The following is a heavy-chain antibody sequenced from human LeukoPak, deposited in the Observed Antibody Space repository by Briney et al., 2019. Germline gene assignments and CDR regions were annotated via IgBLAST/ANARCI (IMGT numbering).Heavy chain of an antibody. D-gene: IGHD5-18*01. CDR3: ARGSYGYEGVDY. V-gene: IGHV3-33*01. CDR1: GFTFSSYG. Sequence: QPGRSLRLSCAASGFTFSSYGMHWVRQAPGKGLEWVAVIWYDGSNKYYADSVKGRFTISRDNSKNTLYLQMNSLRAEDTAVYYCARGSYGYEGVDYWGQGTLVTVSS. CDR2: IWYDGSNK. J-gene: IGHJ4*02.